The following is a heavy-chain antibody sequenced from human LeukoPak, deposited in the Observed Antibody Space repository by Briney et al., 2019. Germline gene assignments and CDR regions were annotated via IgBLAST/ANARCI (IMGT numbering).Heavy chain of an antibody. CDR3: ASLIAVAGTGPDY. CDR1: GGSIGSSNYY. V-gene: IGHV4-39*01. D-gene: IGHD6-19*01. Sequence: SETLSLTCTVSGGSIGSSNYYWGWIRQPPGKGLEWIGSIYYSGSTYYNPSLKSRVTISVDTSKNQFSLKLSSVTAADTAVYYCASLIAVAGTGPDYWGQGTLVTVSS. CDR2: IYYSGST. J-gene: IGHJ4*02.